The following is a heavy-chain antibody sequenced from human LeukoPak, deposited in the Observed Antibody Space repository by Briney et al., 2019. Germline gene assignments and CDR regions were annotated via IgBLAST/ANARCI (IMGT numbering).Heavy chain of an antibody. J-gene: IGHJ4*02. CDR1: GFTFSNHA. V-gene: IGHV3-23*01. Sequence: GGCLRLSCAASGFTFSNHAMSWVRQAPGKGLEWVSTISGSGDSTYYADSVKGRFTISGDNSKNTLYLQMNSLRAEDTAVYYCARRGPNWGFFDYWGRGTLVTV. D-gene: IGHD7-27*01. CDR2: ISGSGDST. CDR3: ARRGPNWGFFDY.